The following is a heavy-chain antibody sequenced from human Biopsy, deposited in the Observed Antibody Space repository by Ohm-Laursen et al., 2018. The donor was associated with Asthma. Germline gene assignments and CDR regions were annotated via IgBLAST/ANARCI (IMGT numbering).Heavy chain of an antibody. CDR3: ARIPRRSGSYFVDY. V-gene: IGHV4-31*02. D-gene: IGHD3-22*01. CDR2: IHHSGTS. J-gene: IGHJ4*02. CDR1: GDSITSGGCC. Sequence: TLSLTWPVSGDSITSGGCCWNWIRQHPGKGLEWIGCIHHSGTSYFNPSLKSRVSFSRDTSKNQFSLRLSSVTAADTAMYYCARIPRRSGSYFVDYWGQGTLVTVSS.